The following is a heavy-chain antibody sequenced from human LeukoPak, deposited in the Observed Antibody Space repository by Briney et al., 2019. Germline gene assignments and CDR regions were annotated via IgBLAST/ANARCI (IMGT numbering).Heavy chain of an antibody. CDR2: ISYDGSNK. J-gene: IGHJ4*02. CDR3: AKEGYCSSTSCSPDY. D-gene: IGHD2-2*01. Sequence: PGGSLRLSCAASGFTFSSYGMHWVRQAPGKGLEWVAVISYDGSNKYYADSVKGRFTISRDNSKNTLYLQMNSLRAEDTAVYYCAKEGYCSSTSCSPDYWGQGTLVSLSS. V-gene: IGHV3-30*18. CDR1: GFTFSSYG.